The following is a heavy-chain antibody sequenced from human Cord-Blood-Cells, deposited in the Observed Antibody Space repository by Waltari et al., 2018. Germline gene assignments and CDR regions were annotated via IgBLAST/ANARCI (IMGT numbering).Heavy chain of an antibody. CDR3: ARQDRGYSSSWANAFDI. CDR1: GGSFSGYS. CDR2: INHSGST. J-gene: IGHJ3*02. V-gene: IGHV4-34*01. D-gene: IGHD6-13*01. Sequence: QVQLQQWGAGLLKPSETLSLTCAVYGGSFSGYSWSWIRPPPGKGLEWIGEINHSGSTNYNPSLKSRVTISVDTSKNQFSLKLSSVTAADTAVYYCARQDRGYSSSWANAFDIWGQGTMVTVSS.